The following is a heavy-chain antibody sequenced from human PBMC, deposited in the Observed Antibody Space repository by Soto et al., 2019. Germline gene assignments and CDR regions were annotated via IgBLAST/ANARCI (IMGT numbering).Heavy chain of an antibody. CDR1: GYTFIGYY. Sequence: GASVKVSCKTSGYTFIGYYIHWVRQAPGQGLEWMGWINPNSGATNYAQKFQGRVSMTRDTSITTAYMELSRLRSDDTAVYYCARDLVSRIGDFDFWGQGTPVTVSS. CDR3: ARDLVSRIGDFDF. V-gene: IGHV1-2*02. CDR2: INPNSGAT. J-gene: IGHJ4*02. D-gene: IGHD5-12*01.